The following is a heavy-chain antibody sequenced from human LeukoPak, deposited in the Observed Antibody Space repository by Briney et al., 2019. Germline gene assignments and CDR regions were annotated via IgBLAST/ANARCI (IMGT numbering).Heavy chain of an antibody. CDR2: IYTSGST. CDR3: ARSLKVVTHTPYFDY. CDR1: GGSISSYY. J-gene: IGHJ4*02. V-gene: IGHV4-4*09. D-gene: IGHD2-2*01. Sequence: SETLSLTCTVSGGSISSYYWSWLGQPPRRGLEWIGYIYTSGSTNYNPSLKRRVTISVDPSKNQFSLKLSSVTAADTAVYYCARSLKVVTHTPYFDYWGQGTLVPLSS.